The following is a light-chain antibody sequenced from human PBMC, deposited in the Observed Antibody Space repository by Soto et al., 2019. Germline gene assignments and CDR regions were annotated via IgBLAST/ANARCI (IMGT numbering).Light chain of an antibody. Sequence: DIPMTQSPSSLSASVGDRVTITCRASQSIGIYLNWYQQKLGKAPKVLIYAASSLQSGFPSRFSGSGSGTDFTLTISSLQPEDFATYYCQQSYSAPWTFGRGTRVEI. J-gene: IGKJ1*01. V-gene: IGKV1-39*01. CDR2: AAS. CDR3: QQSYSAPWT. CDR1: QSIGIY.